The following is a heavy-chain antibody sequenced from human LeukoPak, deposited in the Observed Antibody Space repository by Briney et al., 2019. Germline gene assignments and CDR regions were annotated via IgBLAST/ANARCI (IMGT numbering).Heavy chain of an antibody. D-gene: IGHD6-13*01. CDR2: ISGSDRFT. CDR3: AAALASAGRPKYYYYFRDV. V-gene: IGHV3-23*01. Sequence: GGSLRLSCAASGFTFSIYAMSWVPGAPGTGLERVSAISGSDRFTYYAVSGIGRFTNSRDNSKTTQYLQLISLRAEDTAAYYHAAALASAGRPKYYYYFRDVWGQGTTVTVSS. J-gene: IGHJ6*02. CDR1: GFTFSIYA.